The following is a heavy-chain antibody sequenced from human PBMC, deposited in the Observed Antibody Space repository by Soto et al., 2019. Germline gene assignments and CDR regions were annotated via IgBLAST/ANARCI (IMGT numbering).Heavy chain of an antibody. CDR2: IDPSGGIT. CDR3: ARAGGVVVVAANDNRNWFDP. Sequence: GASVKVSCKASGYSFTNFHIHWVRQAPGQGLEWMGMIDPSGGITRDAQRLQGRITMTRDASTSTVYMELRSLTSEDTAVYYCARAGGVVVVAANDNRNWFDPWGQGTLVTVSS. V-gene: IGHV1-46*01. CDR1: GYSFTNFH. J-gene: IGHJ5*02. D-gene: IGHD2-15*01.